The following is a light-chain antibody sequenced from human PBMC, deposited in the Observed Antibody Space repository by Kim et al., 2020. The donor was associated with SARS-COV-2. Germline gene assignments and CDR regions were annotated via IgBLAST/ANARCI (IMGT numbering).Light chain of an antibody. V-gene: IGKV3-20*01. J-gene: IGKJ2*01. CDR1: QSVSSSY. Sequence: LSPGERATLSCRASQSVSSSYLAWYQQKPGQAPRLLIYGTSSRATGIPDRFSGSGSGTDFTLTISRLEPEDFAVYYCQQYGSSLYTFGQGTKLEI. CDR2: GTS. CDR3: QQYGSSLYT.